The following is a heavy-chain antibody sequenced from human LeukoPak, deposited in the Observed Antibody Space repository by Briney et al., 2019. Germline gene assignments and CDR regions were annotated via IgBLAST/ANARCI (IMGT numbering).Heavy chain of an antibody. CDR3: ARQYCSGGSCYLGAVFDY. J-gene: IGHJ4*02. CDR2: IIPIFGTA. D-gene: IGHD2-15*01. Sequence: SVKVSCKASGYTFTSYDINWVRQATGQGLEWMGGIIPIFGTANYAQKFQGRVTITADESTSTAYMELSSLRSEDTAVYYCARQYCSGGSCYLGAVFDYWGQGTLVTVSS. V-gene: IGHV1-69*13. CDR1: GYTFTSYD.